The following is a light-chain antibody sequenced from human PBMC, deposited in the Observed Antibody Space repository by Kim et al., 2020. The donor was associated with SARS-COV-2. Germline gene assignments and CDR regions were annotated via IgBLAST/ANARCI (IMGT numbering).Light chain of an antibody. CDR3: QTWGTGIHVV. CDR2: LNSDGSH. CDR1: SGHSSYA. J-gene: IGLJ2*01. Sequence: LVLTQSPSASASLGASVKLTCTLSSGHSSYAIAWHQQQPEKGPRYLMKLNSDGSHSKGDGIPDRFSGSSSGAERYLTISSLQSEDEADYYCQTWGTGIHVVFGGGNQLTVL. V-gene: IGLV4-69*01.